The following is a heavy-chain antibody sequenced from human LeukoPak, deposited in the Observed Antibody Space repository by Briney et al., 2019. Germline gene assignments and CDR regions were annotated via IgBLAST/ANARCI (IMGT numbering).Heavy chain of an antibody. CDR1: GFTFSSYW. CDR2: IKQDGSDK. J-gene: IGHJ4*02. CDR3: ASDGDYGY. Sequence: GGSPRLSCAASGFTFSSYWMSWVRQAPGKGLEWVANIKQDGSDKYYVGSVKGRFTISRDNAKNSLYLQMNSLRAEDTAVYYCASDGDYGYWGQGTLVTVSS. V-gene: IGHV3-7*01. D-gene: IGHD4-17*01.